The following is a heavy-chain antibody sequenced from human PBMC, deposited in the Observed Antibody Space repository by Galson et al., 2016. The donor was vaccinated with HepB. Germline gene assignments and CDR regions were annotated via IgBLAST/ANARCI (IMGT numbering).Heavy chain of an antibody. D-gene: IGHD6-19*01. J-gene: IGHJ4*02. V-gene: IGHV1-69*13. CDR3: ARSGLVNFDY. CDR1: GGIFSSYG. Sequence: SVKVSCKASGGIFSSYGISWVRQAPGQGLEWMGGIIPMGSGEYAEKFQGRVTITADESTTTVYMELSSLRSEDTAVYYCARSGLVNFDYWGQGTLVTVSS. CDR2: IIPMGSG.